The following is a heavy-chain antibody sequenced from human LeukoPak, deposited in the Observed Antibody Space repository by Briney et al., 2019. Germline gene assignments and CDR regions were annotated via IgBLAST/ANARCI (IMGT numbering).Heavy chain of an antibody. D-gene: IGHD6-13*01. CDR1: GFTFSSYS. CDR3: ARDVPSYSSSWVDYYYGMDV. J-gene: IGHJ6*02. Sequence: GGSLRLSCAASGFTFSSYSMNWVRQAPGKGLEWVSSISSSSSYIYYADSVKGRFTISRDNAKNSLYLQMNSLRAEDTAVYYCARDVPSYSSSWVDYYYGMDVWGQGTTVTVSS. V-gene: IGHV3-21*01. CDR2: ISSSSSYI.